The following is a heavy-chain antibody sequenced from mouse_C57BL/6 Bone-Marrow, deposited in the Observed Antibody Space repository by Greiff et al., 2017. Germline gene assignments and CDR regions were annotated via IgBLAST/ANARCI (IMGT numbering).Heavy chain of an antibody. D-gene: IGHD1-1*01. V-gene: IGHV1-81*01. J-gene: IGHJ2*01. Sequence: QVQLQQSGAELARPGASVKLSCKASGYTFTSYGISWVKQRTGQGLEWIGEIYPRSGNTYYNEKFKGKATLTADKSSSTAYMELRSLTSVDSVVYVCARGRITTVVANFDYWGQGTTLTVSS. CDR1: GYTFTSYG. CDR2: IYPRSGNT. CDR3: ARGRITTVVANFDY.